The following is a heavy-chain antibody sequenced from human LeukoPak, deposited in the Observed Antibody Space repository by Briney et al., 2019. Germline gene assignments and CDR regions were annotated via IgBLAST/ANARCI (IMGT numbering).Heavy chain of an antibody. CDR3: ASYDFWSGYHLFDY. J-gene: IGHJ4*02. V-gene: IGHV4-39*01. D-gene: IGHD3-3*01. CDR1: GGSISSSSYY. CDR2: IYYSGST. Sequence: SETLSLTCTVSGGSISSSSYYWGWIRQPPGKGLEWIGSIYYSGSTYYNPSLKSRVTISVDTSKNQFSLKLSSVTAADTAVYYCASYDFWSGYHLFDYWGQGTLVTVSS.